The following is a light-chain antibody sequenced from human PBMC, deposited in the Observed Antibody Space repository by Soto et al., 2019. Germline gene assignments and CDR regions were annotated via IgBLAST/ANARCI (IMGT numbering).Light chain of an antibody. CDR1: RSFASSY. Sequence: EIVLTQSPVTLSLSPGERATLSCRASRSFASSYLGWYQQKPGQAPRLLIYAASTRATGIPDRFSGSGSATDFTLTISRLEPEDSAVYYCQHYDSSPPYTCGQGTKLEIK. V-gene: IGKV3-20*01. CDR3: QHYDSSPPYT. J-gene: IGKJ2*01. CDR2: AAS.